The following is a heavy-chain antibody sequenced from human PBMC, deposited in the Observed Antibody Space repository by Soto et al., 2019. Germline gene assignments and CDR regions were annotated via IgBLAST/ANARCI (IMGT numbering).Heavy chain of an antibody. J-gene: IGHJ4*02. D-gene: IGHD5-18*01. V-gene: IGHV5-10-1*01. Sequence: LGESLKISCKGSGYSFTSYWISWVRQMPGKGLEWMGRIDPSDSYTNYSPSFQGHVTISADKSISTAYLQWSSLKASDTAMYYCATRGGYSYGELDYWGQGTLVTVSS. CDR3: ATRGGYSYGELDY. CDR1: GYSFTSYW. CDR2: IDPSDSYT.